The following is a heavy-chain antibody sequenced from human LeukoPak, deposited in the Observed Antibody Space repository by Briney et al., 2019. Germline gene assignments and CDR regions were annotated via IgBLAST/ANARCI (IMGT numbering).Heavy chain of an antibody. V-gene: IGHV1-69*05. J-gene: IGHJ4*02. CDR2: IIPIFGTA. D-gene: IGHD1-7*01. CDR3: ASGTTGYFDY. Sequence: SVKVSCKASGGTFSSYAISWVRQAPGQGLEWMGGIIPIFGTANYAQRFQGRVTITTDESTSTAYMELSSLRSEDTAVYYCASGTTGYFDYWGQGTLVTVSS. CDR1: GGTFSSYA.